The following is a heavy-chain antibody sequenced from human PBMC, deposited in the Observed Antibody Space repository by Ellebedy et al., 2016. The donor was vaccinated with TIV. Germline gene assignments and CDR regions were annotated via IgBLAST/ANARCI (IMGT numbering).Heavy chain of an antibody. V-gene: IGHV3-23*01. CDR2: ISDSGSGT. D-gene: IGHD1-26*01. CDR3: ARSGEHDT. J-gene: IGHJ5*02. CDR1: GFTFSSYA. Sequence: GESLKISCAASGFTFSSYAMCWVRQAPGKGLEWSSLISDSGSGTFFADSVKGRFTISRDNSRNTLYLQMNSLRAEDTAVYYCARSGEHDTWGQGTLVTVSS.